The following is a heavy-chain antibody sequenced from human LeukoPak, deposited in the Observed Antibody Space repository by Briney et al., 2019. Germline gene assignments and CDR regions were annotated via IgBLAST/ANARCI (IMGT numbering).Heavy chain of an antibody. Sequence: APVKVSCKASGYTFITYYMHWVRQAPGQGLEWMGIINPNSRSTLYAQKFQGRVTMTSDTSTSTVYMELSSLRSEDTAVYYCARPGLGYSYGYPYHWGQGTLVTVSS. CDR1: GYTFITYY. J-gene: IGHJ5*02. V-gene: IGHV1-46*01. CDR2: INPNSRST. D-gene: IGHD5-18*01. CDR3: ARPGLGYSYGYPYH.